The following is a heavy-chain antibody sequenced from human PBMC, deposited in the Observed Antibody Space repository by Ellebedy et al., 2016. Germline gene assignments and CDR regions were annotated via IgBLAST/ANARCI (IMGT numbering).Heavy chain of an antibody. Sequence: GESLKISCVASGLTFSTYAMSWVRQAPGKGLEWVSAISGSGGSTYYADSVKGRFTISRDNSKNRLYLQMNNLQVEDTATYYCANVGGSGIYYNGYWGQGTLVTVSS. CDR2: ISGSGGST. CDR1: GLTFSTYA. V-gene: IGHV3-23*01. CDR3: ANVGGSGIYYNGY. J-gene: IGHJ4*02. D-gene: IGHD3-10*01.